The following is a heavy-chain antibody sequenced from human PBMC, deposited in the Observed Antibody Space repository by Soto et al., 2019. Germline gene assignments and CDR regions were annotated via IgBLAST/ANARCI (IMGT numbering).Heavy chain of an antibody. CDR3: ARTPQLLAYYYYYYGMDV. V-gene: IGHV1-69*13. CDR1: GGTFSSYA. J-gene: IGHJ6*02. D-gene: IGHD1-26*01. CDR2: IIPIFGTA. Sequence: GASVKVSCKASGGTFSSYAISWLRQAPGQGLEWMGGIIPIFGTANYAQKFQGRVTITADESTSTAYMELSSLRSEDTAVYYCARTPQLLAYYYYYYGMDVWGQGTTVTV.